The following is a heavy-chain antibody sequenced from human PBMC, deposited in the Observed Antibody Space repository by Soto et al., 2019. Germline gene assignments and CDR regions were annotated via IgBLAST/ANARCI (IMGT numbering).Heavy chain of an antibody. V-gene: IGHV4-34*01. Sequence: QVQLQQWGAGLLKPSETLSLNCAVYGGSFSGYYWRWIRQPPGKGLEWIGEINHRGSINYNPSLKGRVTMSGDTSKNQFSLKLNSVTAADTAVFYCARGSRIRIPAARGRDYYYHGLDVWGQGTAVTVSS. J-gene: IGHJ6*02. CDR3: ARGSRIRIPAARGRDYYYHGLDV. CDR2: INHRGSI. CDR1: GGSFSGYY. D-gene: IGHD2-15*01.